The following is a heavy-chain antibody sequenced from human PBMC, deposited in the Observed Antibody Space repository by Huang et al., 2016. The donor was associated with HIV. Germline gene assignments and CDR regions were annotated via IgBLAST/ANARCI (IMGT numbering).Heavy chain of an antibody. V-gene: IGHV4-59*11. D-gene: IGHD3-9*01. CDR2: MYYRGNS. J-gene: IGHJ6*03. CDR3: ARYDVLTGANYYMDV. CDR1: GDSISSQS. Sequence: QVQLQESGPGLVKPSGTLSLTCSVSGDSISSQSWGWIRQPPGKGLEWIGIMYYRGNSRYNPTLKSRVTMSVDKSKNQFSLKLNSVTAADTAVYYCARYDVLTGANYYMDVWGIGSTVSVSS.